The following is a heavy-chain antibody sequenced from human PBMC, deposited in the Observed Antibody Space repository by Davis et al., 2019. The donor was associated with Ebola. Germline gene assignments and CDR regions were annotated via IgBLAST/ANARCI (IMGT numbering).Heavy chain of an antibody. D-gene: IGHD3-10*01. CDR3: ARVTITMVRGVIIDGNWFDP. CDR2: ISYDGSNK. CDR1: GFTFSSYA. V-gene: IGHV3-30*14. J-gene: IGHJ5*02. Sequence: GGSLRLSCAASGFTFSSYAMHWVRQAPGKGLEWVAVISYDGSNKYYADSVKGRFTISRDNSKNTLYLQMNSLRAEDTAVYYCARVTITMVRGVIIDGNWFDPWGQGTLVTVSS.